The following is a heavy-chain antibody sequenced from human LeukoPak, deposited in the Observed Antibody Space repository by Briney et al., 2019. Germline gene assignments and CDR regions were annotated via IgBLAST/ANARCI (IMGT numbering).Heavy chain of an antibody. CDR3: ARDLGGLPGY. CDR2: INHSGST. J-gene: IGHJ4*02. D-gene: IGHD3-10*01. V-gene: IGHV4-34*01. CDR1: GGSFSGYY. Sequence: PSENLSLTCAVYGGSFSGYYWSWIRQPPGKGLEWIGEINHSGSTNYNPSLKSRVTISVDTSKNQFSLKLSSVTAADTAVYYCARDLGGLPGYWGQGTLVTVSS.